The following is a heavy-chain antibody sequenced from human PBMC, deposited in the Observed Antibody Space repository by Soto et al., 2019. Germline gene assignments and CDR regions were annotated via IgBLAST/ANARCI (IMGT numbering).Heavy chain of an antibody. V-gene: IGHV4-39*01. CDR1: GGSISSSSYY. CDR3: ARRELLLWFGELSKGDFDY. J-gene: IGHJ4*02. Sequence: QLQLQESGPGLVKPSETLSLTCTVSGGSISSSSYYWGWIRQPPGKGLEWIGSIYYSGSTYYNPSLKSRVTISVDTSKNQFSLKLSSVTAADTAVYYCARRELLLWFGELSKGDFDYWGQGTLVTVSS. CDR2: IYYSGST. D-gene: IGHD3-10*01.